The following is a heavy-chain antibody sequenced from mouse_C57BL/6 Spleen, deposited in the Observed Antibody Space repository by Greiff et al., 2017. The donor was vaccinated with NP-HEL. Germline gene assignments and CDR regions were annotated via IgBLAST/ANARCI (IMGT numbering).Heavy chain of an antibody. D-gene: IGHD1-1*01. CDR3: ARSYGSSYGPFAY. CDR1: GYTFTSYW. V-gene: IGHV1-64*01. CDR2: IHPNSGST. Sequence: VQLKQPGAELVKPGASVKLSCKASGYTFTSYWMHWVKQRPGQGLEWIGMIHPNSGSTNYNEKFKSKATLTVDKSSSTAYMQLSSLTSEDSAVYYCARSYGSSYGPFAYWGQGTLVTVSA. J-gene: IGHJ3*01.